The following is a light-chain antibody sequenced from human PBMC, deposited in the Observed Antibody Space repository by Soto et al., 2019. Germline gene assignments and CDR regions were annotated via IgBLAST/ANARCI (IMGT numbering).Light chain of an antibody. CDR2: DVS. CDR3: AAWDDSLNGVV. V-gene: IGLV2-14*03. Sequence: QSALTQPASVSGSPGQAITISCSGTSSDVGAFNYVSWYQQHPGKAPKLMIYDVSNRPSGVSNRFSGSKSGNTASLTISGLRAEDEADYYCAAWDDSLNGVVFGGGTKLTVL. J-gene: IGLJ2*01. CDR1: SSDVGAFNY.